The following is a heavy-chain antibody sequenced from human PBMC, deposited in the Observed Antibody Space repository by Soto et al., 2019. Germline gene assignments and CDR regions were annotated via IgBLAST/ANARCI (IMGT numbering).Heavy chain of an antibody. J-gene: IGHJ4*02. V-gene: IGHV1-18*01. CDR2: ISADYGNT. CDR3: ARDDGGPTTRDY. D-gene: IGHD1-7*01. CDR1: GYTFTSYG. Sequence: QVQLVQSGAEVKKPGASVKVSCKASGYTFTSYGISWVRQAPGQGLEWLGGISADYGNTNCAQKLQGRVTMTTNTSPSTAYMELRSPRSDDTALYYHARDDGGPTTRDYWGQGTLVTVSS.